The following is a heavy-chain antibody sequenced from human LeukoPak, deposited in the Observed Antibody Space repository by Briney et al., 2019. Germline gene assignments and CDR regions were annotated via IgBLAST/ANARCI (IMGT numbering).Heavy chain of an antibody. J-gene: IGHJ4*02. CDR1: GGSISSYY. CDR3: AREEAGYSSSWYVRGAFDY. Sequence: TSETLSLTCTVSGGSISSYYWSWIRQPPGKGLEWIGYIYYSGSTNYNPSLKSRVTISVDTSKNQFSLKLSSVTAADTAVYYCAREEAGYSSSWYVRGAFDYWGQGTLVTVSS. CDR2: IYYSGST. D-gene: IGHD6-13*01. V-gene: IGHV4-59*01.